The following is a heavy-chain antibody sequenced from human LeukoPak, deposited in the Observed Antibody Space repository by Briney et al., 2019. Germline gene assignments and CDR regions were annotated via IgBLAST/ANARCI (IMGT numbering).Heavy chain of an antibody. Sequence: SETLSLTCTVSGGSISSYYWSWIRQPPGKGLEWIGYIYYSGSTNYNPSLKSRVTISVDTSKNQFSLKLSSVTAADTAVYYCAYSSGSTFDYWGKGTTVTVSS. CDR1: GGSISSYY. J-gene: IGHJ4*03. CDR3: AYSSGSTFDY. V-gene: IGHV4-59*01. CDR2: IYYSGST. D-gene: IGHD6-19*01.